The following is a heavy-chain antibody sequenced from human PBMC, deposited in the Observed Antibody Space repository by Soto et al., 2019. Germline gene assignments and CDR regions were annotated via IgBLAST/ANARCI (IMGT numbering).Heavy chain of an antibody. D-gene: IGHD6-19*01. V-gene: IGHV3-30-3*01. CDR3: ARNRRGHSSGWYYFDY. CDR1: GFTFSSYA. J-gene: IGHJ4*02. CDR2: ISYDGSNK. Sequence: QVQLVESGGGMVQPGRSLRLSCAASGFTFSSYAMHWVRQAPGKGLEWVAVISYDGSNKYYADSVKGRFTISRDNSKNTLYLQMNSLRAEDTAVYYCARNRRGHSSGWYYFDYWGQGTLVTVSS.